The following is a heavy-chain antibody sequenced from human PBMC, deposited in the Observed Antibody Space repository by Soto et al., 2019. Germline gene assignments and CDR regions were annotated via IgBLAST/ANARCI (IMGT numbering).Heavy chain of an antibody. V-gene: IGHV4-34*01. CDR1: GGSLSGYY. CDR3: ARVRGYRHNWFDP. D-gene: IGHD5-18*01. CDR2: INHSGST. Sequence: SETLSLTCAVYGGSLSGYYWSWIRQPPGMGLEWIGEINHSGSTNYNPSLKSRVTISVDTSKNQFSLKLSSVTAADTAVYYCARVRGYRHNWFDPWGQGTLVTVSS. J-gene: IGHJ5*02.